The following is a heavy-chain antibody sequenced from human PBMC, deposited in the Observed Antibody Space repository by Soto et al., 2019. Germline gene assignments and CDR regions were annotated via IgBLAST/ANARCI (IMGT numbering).Heavy chain of an antibody. V-gene: IGHV1-18*01. Sequence: ASVKVSCKTSGYTFSNYGITWVRQAPGQPLEWLGWISLYSDGTNYAQKFQGRVSMTTDTSTTTAYMELRSLRSDDAAVYYCARVVPGAEAWFGPWGQGTLVTVSS. CDR1: GYTFSNYG. D-gene: IGHD2-2*01. CDR3: ARVVPGAEAWFGP. CDR2: ISLYSDGT. J-gene: IGHJ5*02.